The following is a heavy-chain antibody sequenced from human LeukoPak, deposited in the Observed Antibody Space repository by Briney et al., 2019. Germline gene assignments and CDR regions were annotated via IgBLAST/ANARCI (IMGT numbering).Heavy chain of an antibody. CDR1: GFTFSSYA. J-gene: IGHJ6*02. V-gene: IGHV3-30-3*01. Sequence: GGSLRLSCVASGFTFSSYAMHWVRQAPGKGLEWVAVISYDGSNKYYADSVKGRFTISRDNSKNTLYLQMNSLRAEDTAVYYCARDSQTYYYYYGMVVWGQGTTVTVSS. CDR3: ARDSQTYYYYYGMVV. CDR2: ISYDGSNK.